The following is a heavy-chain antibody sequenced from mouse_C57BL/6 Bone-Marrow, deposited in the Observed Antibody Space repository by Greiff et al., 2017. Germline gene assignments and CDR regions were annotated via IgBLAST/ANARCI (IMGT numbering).Heavy chain of an antibody. Sequence: QVQLQQSGAELVKPGASVKISCKASGYAFSSYWMNWVKQRPGKGLEWIGQIYPGDGDTNYNGKFKGKATLTADKSSSTAYMQLSILTSEDSAVYFGARSGDYYGSSAGYFDVWGTGTTVTVSS. CDR3: ARSGDYYGSSAGYFDV. CDR1: GYAFSSYW. D-gene: IGHD1-1*01. CDR2: IYPGDGDT. V-gene: IGHV1-80*01. J-gene: IGHJ1*03.